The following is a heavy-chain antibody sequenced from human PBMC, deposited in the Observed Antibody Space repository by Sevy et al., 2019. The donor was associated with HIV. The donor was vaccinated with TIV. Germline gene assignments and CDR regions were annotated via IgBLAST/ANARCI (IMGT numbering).Heavy chain of an antibody. Sequence: SENLSLTCTVSGGSISSGGYYWGWIRQPPGKGLEWIGTMYYDGSGYYNPSLQSRVSMSVDTSKNQFSLNLSSVTAADTAVYFCARGEDSAMIDYWGQGTLVTVSS. CDR3: ARGEDSAMIDY. CDR1: GGSISSGGYY. V-gene: IGHV4-39*01. CDR2: MYYDGSG. J-gene: IGHJ4*02. D-gene: IGHD5-18*01.